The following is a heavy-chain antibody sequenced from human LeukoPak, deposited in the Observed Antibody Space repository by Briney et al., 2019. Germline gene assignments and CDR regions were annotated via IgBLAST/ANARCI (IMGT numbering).Heavy chain of an antibody. CDR1: GGTFSSYA. CDR2: IIPIFGTA. Sequence: ASVKVSCKASGGTFSSYAISWVRQAPGQGLEWMGRIIPIFGTANYAQKFQGRATITTDESTSTAYMELSSLRSEDTAVYYCARACGGDCYGGFDYWGQGTLVTVSS. V-gene: IGHV1-69*05. D-gene: IGHD2-21*02. CDR3: ARACGGDCYGGFDY. J-gene: IGHJ4*02.